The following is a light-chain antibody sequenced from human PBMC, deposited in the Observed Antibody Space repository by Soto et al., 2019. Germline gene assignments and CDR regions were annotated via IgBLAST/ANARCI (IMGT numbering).Light chain of an antibody. J-gene: IGKJ1*01. CDR1: QSVNSNY. V-gene: IGKV3-20*01. CDR2: GAS. CDR3: QQYGSSPPT. Sequence: EIVLTQSPGTLSLSPGERATLSCRASQSVNSNYLAWYRRKPGQAPSLLIYGASTRATGIPGRFSGSGSGIDFTLTITRLEPEDFAVYYCQQYGSSPPTYGQGTKVEIK.